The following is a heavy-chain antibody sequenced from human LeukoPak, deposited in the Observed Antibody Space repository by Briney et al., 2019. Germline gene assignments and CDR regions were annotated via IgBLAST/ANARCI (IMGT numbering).Heavy chain of an antibody. J-gene: IGHJ4*02. D-gene: IGHD3-22*01. V-gene: IGHV1-69*04. Sequence: ASVKVSSKASGGTFSSYAISWVRQAPGQGLEWMGRIIPILGIANYAQKFQGRVTITADKSTSTAYMELSSLRSEDTAVYYCARAKYYDSTIFFDYLGQGTLVTVSS. CDR2: IIPILGIA. CDR3: ARAKYYDSTIFFDY. CDR1: GGTFSSYA.